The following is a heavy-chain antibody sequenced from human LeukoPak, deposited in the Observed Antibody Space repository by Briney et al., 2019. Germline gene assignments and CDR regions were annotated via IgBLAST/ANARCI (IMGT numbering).Heavy chain of an antibody. CDR2: ISHSSSGT. CDR3: ARDNPTYYDFWSGYYLDY. CDR1: GFTFSRYA. D-gene: IGHD3-3*01. V-gene: IGHV3-23*01. Sequence: GGSLRLSCAGSGFTFSRYAMSWVRQAPGKGLEWVSAISHSSSGTYYVDSVKGRFTISRDNSKNTLYLQMSSLRAEDTAVYYCARDNPTYYDFWSGYYLDYWGQGTLVTVSS. J-gene: IGHJ4*02.